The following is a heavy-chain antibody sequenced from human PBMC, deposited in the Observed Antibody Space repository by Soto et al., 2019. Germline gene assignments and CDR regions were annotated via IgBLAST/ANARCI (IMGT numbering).Heavy chain of an antibody. CDR3: AKDLGFSAPTAFDY. V-gene: IGHV3-23*01. CDR1: GFSFSSYA. D-gene: IGHD3-10*01. CDR2: IGASGGST. J-gene: IGHJ4*02. Sequence: EVQLLQSGGGLVQPGGSLRLSCASSGFSFSSYAMSWVRQAPGKGLEWVSGIGASGGSTYYTDSVKGRFTIARDSSKNTVYXXMNILRAEDTAVYFCAKDLGFSAPTAFDYWGLGTQVTVSS.